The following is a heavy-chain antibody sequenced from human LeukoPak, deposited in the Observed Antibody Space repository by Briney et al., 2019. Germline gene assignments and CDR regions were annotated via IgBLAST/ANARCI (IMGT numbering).Heavy chain of an antibody. CDR2: ISYDGSNK. CDR3: ARDDAALPWELKS. V-gene: IGHV3-30-3*01. D-gene: IGHD1-26*01. CDR1: GFTFSSYA. Sequence: PGGFLRLSCAASGFTFSSYAMHWVRQAPGKGLEWVAVISYDGSNKYYADSVKGRFTISRDNSKNTLYLQMNSLRAEDTAVYYCARDDAALPWELKSWGQGTLVTVSS. J-gene: IGHJ1*01.